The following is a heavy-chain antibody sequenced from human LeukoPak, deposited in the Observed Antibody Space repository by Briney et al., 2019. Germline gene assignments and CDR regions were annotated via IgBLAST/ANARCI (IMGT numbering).Heavy chain of an antibody. J-gene: IGHJ4*02. CDR3: ARALAYCGGDCYYYFDY. CDR2: IIPIFGTA. CDR1: GGTFSSYA. V-gene: IGHV1-69*13. D-gene: IGHD2-21*01. Sequence: ASVKVSCKASGGTFSSYAISWVRQAPGQGLEWMGGIIPIFGTANYAQKFQGRVTITADESTSTAYMELSSLRSEDTAVYYCARALAYCGGDCYYYFDYWGQGTLVTVSS.